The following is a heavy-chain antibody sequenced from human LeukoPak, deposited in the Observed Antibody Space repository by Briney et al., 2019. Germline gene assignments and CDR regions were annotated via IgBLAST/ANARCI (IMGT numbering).Heavy chain of an antibody. J-gene: IGHJ6*03. CDR3: ARAGGYGDYAYYYYMDV. V-gene: IGHV4-59*01. Sequence: SETLSLTCTVSGGSISSYYWSWIRQPPGKGLEWIGYIYYSGSTNYNPSLKSRVTISVDTSKNQFSLKLSSVTAADTAVYYCARAGGYGDYAYYYYMDVWGKGTTVTISS. CDR2: IYYSGST. CDR1: GGSISSYY. D-gene: IGHD4-17*01.